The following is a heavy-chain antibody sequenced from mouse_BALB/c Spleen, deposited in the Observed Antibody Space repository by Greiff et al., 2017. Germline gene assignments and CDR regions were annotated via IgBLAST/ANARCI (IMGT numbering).Heavy chain of an antibody. CDR3: ARRTYGNYGAMDY. J-gene: IGHJ4*01. CDR1: GYTFTSYT. D-gene: IGHD2-1*01. CDR2: INPSSGYT. Sequence: VQLQQSAAELARPGASVKMSCKASGYTFTSYTMHWVKQRPGQGLEWIGYINPSSGYTEYNQKFKDKTTLTADKSSSTAYMQLSSLTSEDSAVYYCARRTYGNYGAMDYWGQGTSVTVSS. V-gene: IGHV1-4*02.